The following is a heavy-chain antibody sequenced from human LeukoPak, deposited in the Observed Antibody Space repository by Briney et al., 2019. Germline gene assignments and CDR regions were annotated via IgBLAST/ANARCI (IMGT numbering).Heavy chain of an antibody. CDR2: INHSGST. Sequence: PSETLSLTCAVYGGSFSGYYWSWIRQPPGKGLEWIGEINHSGSTNYNPPLKSRVTISVDTSKTQFSLKLRSVTAADTAVYYCARDRYYYDSSGYSLFDYWGQGTLVTVSS. J-gene: IGHJ4*02. D-gene: IGHD3-22*01. CDR3: ARDRYYYDSSGYSLFDY. CDR1: GGSFSGYY. V-gene: IGHV4-34*01.